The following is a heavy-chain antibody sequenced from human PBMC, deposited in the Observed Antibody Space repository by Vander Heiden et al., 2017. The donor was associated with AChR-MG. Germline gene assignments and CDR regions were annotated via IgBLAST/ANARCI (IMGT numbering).Heavy chain of an antibody. CDR2: ISYDGSNK. D-gene: IGHD3-10*01. V-gene: IGHV3-30-3*01. Sequence: QVQLVEAGGGVVQPGRSLRLSCAASGFTFSSYAMHWVRQAPGKGLEWVAVISYDGSNKYYADSVKGRFTISRDNSKNTLYLQMNSLRAEDTAVYYCAGDEYYYGSRFDPWGQGTLVTVSS. CDR1: GFTFSSYA. J-gene: IGHJ5*02. CDR3: AGDEYYYGSRFDP.